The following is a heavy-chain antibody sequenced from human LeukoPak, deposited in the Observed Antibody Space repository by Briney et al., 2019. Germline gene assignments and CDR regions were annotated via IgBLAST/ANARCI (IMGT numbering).Heavy chain of an antibody. D-gene: IGHD2-2*01. Sequence: QPGGSLRLSCAASGFTFSSYAMSWVRQAPGKGLEWVSAISGGGDITNYADSVKGRFTIARDNYKNTLYLQMNSLRAEDTAVYYCAKGYSTSCYHTDYWGQGTLVTVSS. J-gene: IGHJ4*02. CDR3: AKGYSTSCYHTDY. CDR1: GFTFSSYA. CDR2: ISGGGDIT. V-gene: IGHV3-23*01.